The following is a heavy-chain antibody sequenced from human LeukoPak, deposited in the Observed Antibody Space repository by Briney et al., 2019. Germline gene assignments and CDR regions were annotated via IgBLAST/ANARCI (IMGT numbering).Heavy chain of an antibody. CDR1: GGTFSSYA. CDR2: IIPVFGTA. J-gene: IGHJ4*02. D-gene: IGHD6-13*01. CDR3: ARDPAAAGNFDY. V-gene: IGHV1-69*13. Sequence: ASVKVSCKASGGTFSSYAISWVRQAPGQGLEWMGGIIPVFGTANYAQKFQGRVTITADESTSTAYMELSSLRSEDTAVYYCARDPAAAGNFDYWGQGTLVTVSS.